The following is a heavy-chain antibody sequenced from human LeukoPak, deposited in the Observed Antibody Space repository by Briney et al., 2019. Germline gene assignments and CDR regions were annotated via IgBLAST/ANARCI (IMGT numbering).Heavy chain of an antibody. CDR3: ARDGIVGATDAFDI. J-gene: IGHJ3*02. D-gene: IGHD1-26*01. CDR2: INPNSGGT. Sequence: VASVKVSCKASGYTFTGYYMHWVPQAPGQGLEWIGWINPNSGGTKYAQKFQGRVTMKRDTSISTAYMELSRLRSDDTAVYYCARDGIVGATDAFDIWGQGTMVTVSS. V-gene: IGHV1-2*02. CDR1: GYTFTGYY.